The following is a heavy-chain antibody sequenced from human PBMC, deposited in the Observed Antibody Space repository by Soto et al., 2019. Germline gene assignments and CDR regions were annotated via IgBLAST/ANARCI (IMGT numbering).Heavy chain of an antibody. V-gene: IGHV3-30*18. D-gene: IGHD2-2*01. CDR1: GFTFSDYV. CDR2: ISYDGSDK. Sequence: PGGSLRLSCAASGFTFSDYVMHWVRQAPGKGLEWVAVISYDGSDKYYADSVKGRFSISRDNSKNTLYLQMNSLRAEDTAVYYCAKVTGYCSSSSCRRDYYYYYGMDVWGQGTTVTVS. CDR3: AKVTGYCSSSSCRRDYYYYYGMDV. J-gene: IGHJ6*02.